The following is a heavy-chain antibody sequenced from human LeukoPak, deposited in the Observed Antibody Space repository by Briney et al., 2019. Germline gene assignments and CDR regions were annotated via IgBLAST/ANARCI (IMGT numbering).Heavy chain of an antibody. CDR3: ATAGTTDYFDY. CDR1: GFTFSSYW. J-gene: IGHJ4*02. D-gene: IGHD1-1*01. V-gene: IGHV3-74*01. CDR2: INSDGSST. Sequence: PGGSLRLSCAASGFTFSSYWMHWVRQAPGKGLVWVSRINSDGSSTSYADSVKGRVTISRDNAKNTLYLQMNSQKAEDTAVYYCATAGTTDYFDYLGQGTLVTVSS.